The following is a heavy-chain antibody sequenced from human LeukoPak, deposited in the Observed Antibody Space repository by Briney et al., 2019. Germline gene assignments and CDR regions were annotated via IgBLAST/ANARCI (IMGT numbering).Heavy chain of an antibody. CDR3: ATARRGSSYFDY. CDR2: FDPEDGET. D-gene: IGHD1-26*01. CDR1: GYTLTELS. V-gene: IGHV1-24*01. J-gene: IGHJ4*02. Sequence: GASVKVSCKVSGYTLTELSMHWVRQAPGKGLEWMGGFDPEDGETIYAQKFQGRVTMTEDASTDTAYMELSSLRSEDTAVYYCATARRGSSYFDYWGQGTLVTVSS.